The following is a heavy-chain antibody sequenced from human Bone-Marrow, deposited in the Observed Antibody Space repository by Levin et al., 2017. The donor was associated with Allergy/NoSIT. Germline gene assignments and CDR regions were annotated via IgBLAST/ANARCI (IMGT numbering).Heavy chain of an antibody. V-gene: IGHV4-34*01. CDR1: GGSFSGFY. CDR3: ARVTSLSIVVVPAATDWFDP. D-gene: IGHD2-2*01. CDR2: INHSGST. J-gene: IGHJ5*02. Sequence: SQTLSLTCAVYGGSFSGFYWSWIRQPPRKGLEWIGEINHSGSTNYNPSLKSRVTISVDTSKNQFSLKLSSVTAADTAVYYCARVTSLSIVVVPAATDWFDPWGQGTLVTVSS.